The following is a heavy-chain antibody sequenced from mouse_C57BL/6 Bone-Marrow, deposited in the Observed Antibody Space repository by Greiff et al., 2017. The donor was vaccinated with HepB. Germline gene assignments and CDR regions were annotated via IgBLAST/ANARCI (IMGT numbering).Heavy chain of an antibody. CDR1: GYTFTSYW. J-gene: IGHJ4*01. D-gene: IGHD2-4*01. Sequence: QVQLQQPGAELVMPGASVKLSCKASGYTFTSYWMHWVKQRPGQGLEWIGELDPSDSYTNYNQKFKGKSTLTVDKSSSTAYMQLSSLTSEDSAVYYCARGGGLRRYYYAMDYWGQGTSVTVSS. CDR2: LDPSDSYT. V-gene: IGHV1-69*01. CDR3: ARGGGLRRYYYAMDY.